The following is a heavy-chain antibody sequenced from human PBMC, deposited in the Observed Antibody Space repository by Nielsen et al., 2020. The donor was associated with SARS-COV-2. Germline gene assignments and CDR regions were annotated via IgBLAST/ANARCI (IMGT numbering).Heavy chain of an antibody. CDR1: GFTISSSF. CDR3: AKDAFGDYEAECFHH. CDR2: VSGSGGTT. J-gene: IGHJ1*01. D-gene: IGHD4-17*01. Sequence: GGSLRLSCGASGFTISSSFVSWVRQAAGKGLEWVSTVSGSGGTTYSADSVKGRFTISRDNHKNTVSLQLDSLRPDDTAVYFCAKDAFGDYEAECFHHWGQGTLVTVSS. V-gene: IGHV3-23*01.